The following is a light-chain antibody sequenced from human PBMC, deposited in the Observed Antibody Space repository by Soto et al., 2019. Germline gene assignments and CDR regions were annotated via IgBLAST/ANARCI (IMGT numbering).Light chain of an antibody. V-gene: IGLV2-14*01. CDR2: DVN. Sequence: QSALTQPASVSGSPGQSITISCTGTSSDVGGYNYVSWYQQHPGKAPKLMIYDVNNRPSGVSNRFSGSKSGNTASLTISGLRAEDEGDYYCSSYTSSITLVFGGGTQLTVL. CDR1: SSDVGGYNY. CDR3: SSYTSSITLV. J-gene: IGLJ2*01.